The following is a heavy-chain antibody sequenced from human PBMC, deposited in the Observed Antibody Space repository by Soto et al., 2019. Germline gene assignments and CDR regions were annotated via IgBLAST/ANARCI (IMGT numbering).Heavy chain of an antibody. V-gene: IGHV3-30-3*01. CDR2: ISYDGSNK. CDR1: GFTFSSYA. J-gene: IGHJ3*02. Sequence: QVQLVESGGGVVQPGRSLRLSCAASGFTFSSYAMHWVRQAPGKGLEWVAVISYDGSNKYYADSVKGRFTISRDNSKNTLFLQMNSLGAEETGGFYFARDHLIRSGIAAGRDSFCILGQGTMVTVSS. D-gene: IGHD6-13*01. CDR3: ARDHLIRSGIAAGRDSFCI.